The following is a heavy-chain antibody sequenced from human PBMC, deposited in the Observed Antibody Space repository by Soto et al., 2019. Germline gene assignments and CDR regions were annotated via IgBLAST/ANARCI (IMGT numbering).Heavy chain of an antibody. CDR1: GYTFTGYY. D-gene: IGHD4-4*01. CDR2: INPNSGGT. CDR3: ARDLLTTSAYYYYGMDV. Sequence: ASVKVSCKASGYTFTGYYMHWVRQAPGQGLEWMGWINPNSGGTNYAQKFQGRVTMTRDTSISTAYMELSRLRSDDTAVYYCARDLLTTSAYYYYGMDVWGQGTTVTVSS. J-gene: IGHJ6*02. V-gene: IGHV1-2*02.